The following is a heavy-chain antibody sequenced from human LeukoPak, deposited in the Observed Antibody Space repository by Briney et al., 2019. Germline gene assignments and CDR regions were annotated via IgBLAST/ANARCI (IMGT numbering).Heavy chain of an antibody. CDR1: GFTFSNFA. J-gene: IGHJ6*02. V-gene: IGHV3-33*08. CDR3: ARVQPGAITIFGVVRSGMDV. CDR2: IWNDGSHE. D-gene: IGHD3-3*01. Sequence: PGGSLRLSCAASGFTFSNFAMHWVRQAPGKGLEWVAVIWNDGSHEYYADSVKGRFTISRDNSKNTPFLQMNSLRAEDTALYYCARVQPGAITIFGVVRSGMDVWGQGTTVTVSS.